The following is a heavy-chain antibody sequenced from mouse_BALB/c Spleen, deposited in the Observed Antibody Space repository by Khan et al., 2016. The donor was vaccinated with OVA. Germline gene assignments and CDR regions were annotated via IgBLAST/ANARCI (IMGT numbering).Heavy chain of an antibody. J-gene: IGHJ3*01. CDR3: ARPYRYDGRAWFAY. D-gene: IGHD2-14*01. V-gene: IGHV4-1*02. CDR1: GFDFSRYW. CDR2: INPDSSTI. Sequence: EVKLLESDGGLVQPGGSLKLSCAASGFDFSRYWMSWVRQAPGKGLEWIGEINPDSSTINYTPSLKDKFIISRDNAKNTLYLEMSKVRSEDTVLYYCARPYRYDGRAWFAYWGQGTLVTVSA.